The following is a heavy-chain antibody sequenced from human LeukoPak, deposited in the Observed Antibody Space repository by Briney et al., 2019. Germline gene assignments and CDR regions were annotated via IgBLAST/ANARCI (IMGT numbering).Heavy chain of an antibody. CDR2: IIPILGIA. Sequence: SVKVSCKASGGTFSSYAISWVRQAPGQGLEWMGRIIPILGIANYAQKFQGRVTITADKSTSTAYMELSSLRSEDTAVYYCARDPLPSGVVVPAAIDYWGQGTLVTVST. J-gene: IGHJ4*02. D-gene: IGHD2-2*01. CDR1: GGTFSSYA. CDR3: ARDPLPSGVVVPAAIDY. V-gene: IGHV1-69*04.